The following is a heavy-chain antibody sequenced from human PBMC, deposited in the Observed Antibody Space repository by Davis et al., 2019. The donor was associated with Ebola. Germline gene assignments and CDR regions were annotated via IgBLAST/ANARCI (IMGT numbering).Heavy chain of an antibody. CDR2: ISGSDGST. D-gene: IGHD5-24*01. V-gene: IGHV3-23*01. CDR1: GLPFSSYA. J-gene: IGHJ4*02. CDR3: ARGDGYNYWDY. Sequence: ESLMIPRAASGLPFSSYAMSWLRPAPGEGLEWVSAISGSDGSTYYADSVKGRFTISRDNSKNTLYLQMNSLRAEDTDLYYSARGDGYNYWDYWGQGTLVTVSS.